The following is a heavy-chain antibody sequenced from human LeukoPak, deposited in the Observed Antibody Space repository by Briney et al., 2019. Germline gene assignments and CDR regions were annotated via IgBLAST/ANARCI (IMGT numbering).Heavy chain of an antibody. J-gene: IGHJ4*02. CDR3: ARDQRRGYCSSTSCSTFDY. V-gene: IGHV4-30-4*08. CDR1: GGSISSGDYY. Sequence: PSQTLSLTCTVSGGSISSGDYYWSWIRQPPGKGLEWIGYIYYSGSTYYNPSLKSRVTISVDTSKNQFSLKLSSVTAADTAVYYCARDQRRGYCSSTSCSTFDYWGQGTLVTVSS. D-gene: IGHD2-2*01. CDR2: IYYSGST.